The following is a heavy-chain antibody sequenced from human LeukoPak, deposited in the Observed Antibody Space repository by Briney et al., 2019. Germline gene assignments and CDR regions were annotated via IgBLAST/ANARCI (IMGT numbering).Heavy chain of an antibody. V-gene: IGHV3-7*04. CDR1: GFTFSSYW. CDR2: IHPGGNEK. Sequence: GGSLRLSCAASGFTFSSYWMSWIRQAPGKGLEWVANIHPGGNEKYHVESVKGRFTISRDNPKSSLFLQMNGLRVEDTAVYYCARGDAFSGDHWGQGTLVTVSS. J-gene: IGHJ4*02. CDR3: ARGDAFSGDH.